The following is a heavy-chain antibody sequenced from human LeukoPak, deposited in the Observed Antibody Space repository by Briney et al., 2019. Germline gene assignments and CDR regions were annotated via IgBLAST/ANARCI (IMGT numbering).Heavy chain of an antibody. D-gene: IGHD1-20*01. J-gene: IGHJ4*02. Sequence: GGSLRLSCEASGFTFSSYAMSWVRQAPGKGLEWVSAISYSGGSTYYADSVKGRFTISRDNSKNTLDLQMNSLRAEDTAVYYCANNWNLDYWGQGTLVTVSS. CDR1: GFTFSSYA. CDR2: ISYSGGST. V-gene: IGHV3-23*01. CDR3: ANNWNLDY.